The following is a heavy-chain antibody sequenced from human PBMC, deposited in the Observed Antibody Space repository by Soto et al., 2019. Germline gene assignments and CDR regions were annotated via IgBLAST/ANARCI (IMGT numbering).Heavy chain of an antibody. Sequence: EVQLAESGGGLAQPGGSLRLSCAASGFTLSGYAMDWVRQAPGKGLEYVSGISSNGVGTYYANSVQGRFTISRHNSKNTVYLQMGSLRPEDMAVYYCARRARPDFYYMDVWGKGTTVTVS. V-gene: IGHV3-64*01. CDR3: ARRARPDFYYMDV. D-gene: IGHD6-6*01. CDR2: ISSNGVGT. J-gene: IGHJ6*03. CDR1: GFTLSGYA.